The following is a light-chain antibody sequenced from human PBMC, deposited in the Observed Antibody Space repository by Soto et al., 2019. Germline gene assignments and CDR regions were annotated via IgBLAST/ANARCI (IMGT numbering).Light chain of an antibody. CDR3: QQYGSSLST. J-gene: IGKJ1*01. CDR1: QSVSSSY. V-gene: IGKV3-20*01. CDR2: GAS. Sequence: EIVLTQSPGTLSLSPGERATLSCRASQSVSSSYLAWYQQKPGQAPRLLIYGASSRATGIPDRFSGSGSGTDFTLNISRLEPEDFAVYYCQQYGSSLSTFGQGTKV.